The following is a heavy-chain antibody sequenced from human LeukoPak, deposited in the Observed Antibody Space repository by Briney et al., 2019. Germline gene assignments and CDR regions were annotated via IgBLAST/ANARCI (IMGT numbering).Heavy chain of an antibody. V-gene: IGHV3-74*01. CDR1: GFTFSSYW. D-gene: IGHD6-6*01. Sequence: GGSLRLSCAASGFTFSSYWMHWVRQAPGKGLVWVSRINSDGSSTSYADSVRGRFSISRDNAKNTLYLQVNSLRAEDTAVYYCARGLSGYASSLGYWGQGTLVTVSA. J-gene: IGHJ4*02. CDR2: INSDGSST. CDR3: ARGLSGYASSLGY.